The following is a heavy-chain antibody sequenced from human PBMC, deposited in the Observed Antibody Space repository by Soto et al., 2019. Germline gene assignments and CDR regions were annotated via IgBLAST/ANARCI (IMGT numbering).Heavy chain of an antibody. V-gene: IGHV3-48*01. D-gene: IGHD6-13*01. Sequence: GGSLRLSCPTSGFTLRGHSMNWVRQAPGKEQEEVSYISGISTTIYYADSVKGRFTIYRDSAKNSLYLQMNSLRAEDTAVYYCARGFKQPDYYYFYMDVWGKGTTVTVSS. J-gene: IGHJ6*03. CDR1: GFTLRGHS. CDR2: ISGISTTI. CDR3: ARGFKQPDYYYFYMDV.